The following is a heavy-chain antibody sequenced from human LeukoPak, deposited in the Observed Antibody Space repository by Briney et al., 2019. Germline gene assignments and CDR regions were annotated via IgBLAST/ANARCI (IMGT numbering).Heavy chain of an antibody. CDR3: ARGRAVGGGGSEAT. V-gene: IGHV4-34*01. J-gene: IGHJ3*01. CDR1: GGSFSGYY. CDR2: INHSGST. Sequence: SETLSLTRAVYGGSFSGYYWSWIRQPPGKGLEWIGEINHSGSTNYNPSLKSRVTISVDTSKNQFSLKLSSVTAADTAVYYCARGRAVGGGGSEATWGQGTMVTVSS. D-gene: IGHD3-16*01.